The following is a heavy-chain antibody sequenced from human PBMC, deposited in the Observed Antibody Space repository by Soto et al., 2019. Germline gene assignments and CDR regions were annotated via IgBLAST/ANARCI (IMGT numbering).Heavy chain of an antibody. CDR1: GGCMSNYY. Sequence: SGTLSLTCAVSGGCMSNYYWSWIRQPPGKGLEWIGYIYYSGSTKYNPSLKSRVTISVDTSKNQFSLKLSSVTAADTAVYYCTRHAEGGDYRFEYWGQGTLVTVSS. D-gene: IGHD4-17*01. CDR2: IYYSGST. CDR3: TRHAEGGDYRFEY. V-gene: IGHV4-59*08. J-gene: IGHJ4*02.